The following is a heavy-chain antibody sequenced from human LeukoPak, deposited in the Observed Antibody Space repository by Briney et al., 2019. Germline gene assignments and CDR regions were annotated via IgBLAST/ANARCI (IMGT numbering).Heavy chain of an antibody. CDR3: TTGNFGPY. J-gene: IGHJ4*02. CDR1: GLTFSNAW. Sequence: GGSLRLSCAASGLTFSNAWMKWVRQAPGKGLEWVGRIKRKTEGGTTDCGAPVKGRFTISRDDSKNTLYLQMNSLKTEDTAFYYCTTGNFGPYWGQGTLVTVSS. D-gene: IGHD3-10*01. V-gene: IGHV3-15*07. CDR2: IKRKTEGGTT.